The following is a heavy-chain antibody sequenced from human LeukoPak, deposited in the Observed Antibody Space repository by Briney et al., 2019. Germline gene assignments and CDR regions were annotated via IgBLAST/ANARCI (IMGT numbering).Heavy chain of an antibody. Sequence: KPSETLSLACTVSGGSISSSSYYWGWIRQPPGKGLEWIGSIYYSGSTYYNPSLKSRVTISVDTSKNQFSLKPSSVTAADTAVYYCVREVVTHDLYMDVWGKGTTVTVSS. CDR2: IYYSGST. V-gene: IGHV4-39*06. D-gene: IGHD3-22*01. CDR1: GGSISSSSYY. J-gene: IGHJ6*03. CDR3: VREVVTHDLYMDV.